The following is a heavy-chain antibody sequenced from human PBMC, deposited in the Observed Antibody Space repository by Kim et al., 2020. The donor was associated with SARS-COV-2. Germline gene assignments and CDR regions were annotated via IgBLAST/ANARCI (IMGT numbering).Heavy chain of an antibody. Sequence: RVTISVDTSKNQFSLKLSSVTAADTAVYYCARVAVVNHDFWSGDEDYFDYWGQGTLVTVSS. J-gene: IGHJ4*02. V-gene: IGHV4-59*01. CDR3: ARVAVVNHDFWSGDEDYFDY. D-gene: IGHD3-3*01.